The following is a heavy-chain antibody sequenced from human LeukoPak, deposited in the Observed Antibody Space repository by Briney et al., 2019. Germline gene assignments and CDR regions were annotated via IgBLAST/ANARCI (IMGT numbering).Heavy chain of an antibody. Sequence: ASVKVSCKASGYTFTSYGVSWVRQAPGQGLEWMGWISAYNGNTNYAQKLQGRVTMTTDTSTSTAYMELRSLRSDDTAVYYCARERYGSGSYYPYYYYMDVWGKGTTVTISS. V-gene: IGHV1-18*01. CDR3: ARERYGSGSYYPYYYYMDV. D-gene: IGHD3-10*01. CDR1: GYTFTSYG. J-gene: IGHJ6*03. CDR2: ISAYNGNT.